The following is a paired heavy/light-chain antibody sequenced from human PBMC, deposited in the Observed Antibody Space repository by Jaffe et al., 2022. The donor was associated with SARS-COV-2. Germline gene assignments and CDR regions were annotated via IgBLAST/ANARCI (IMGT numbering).Light chain of an antibody. V-gene: IGKV1-5*03. CDR3: QQYSRYSMYT. J-gene: IGKJ2*01. Sequence: DIQVTQSPSTLSASVGDRVTITCRASQSISNWLAWYQHKPGKAPKLLIYQTSSLESGVPSRFSGSGSGTEFTLTISSLQPDDFATYYCQQYSRYSMYTFGQGTKLEIK. CDR2: QTS. CDR1: QSISNW.
Heavy chain of an antibody. J-gene: IGHJ4*02. CDR2: INEDGSEK. V-gene: IGHV3-7*01. Sequence: EVQLVESGGGLVQPGGSLRLSCAVSGLTLSKYWMIWVRQAPGKGLEWVANINEDGSEKYYVDSVKGRFTVSRDNAKNSLYLQMNSLRVEDTAVYYCGRRAYWGQGTLVTVSS. CDR1: GLTLSKYW. CDR3: GRRAY.